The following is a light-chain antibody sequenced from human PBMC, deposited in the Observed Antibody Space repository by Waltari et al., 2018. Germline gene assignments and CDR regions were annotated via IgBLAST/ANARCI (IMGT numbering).Light chain of an antibody. CDR3: QQLNDFPIT. CDR1: QGVSPS. CDR2: ATS. J-gene: IGKJ4*01. V-gene: IGKV1-9*01. Sequence: DIQLTQSPSFLSASVGDRVTITCRASQGVSPSLAWYQQNPGKAPKLLISATSTLEKGVPSRFSGSGSGTQFTLTISGLQPEDSATYYCQQLNDFPITFGGGTKVEIK.